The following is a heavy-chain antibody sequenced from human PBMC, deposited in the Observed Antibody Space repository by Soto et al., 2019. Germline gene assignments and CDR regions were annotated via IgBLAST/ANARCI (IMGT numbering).Heavy chain of an antibody. J-gene: IGHJ6*02. V-gene: IGHV3-73*01. CDR2: IGTKSNNFAT. CDR1: GFTLSGSD. CDR3: SRHQEGRSMVFYGMDV. Sequence: PGGSLRLSCAASGFTLSGSDIHWVRQASGKGLEWVGRIGTKSNNFATSYAESVRGRFTISRDDSDNTASLQMSSLKTEDTAIYYCSRHQEGRSMVFYGMDVWGQGTTVTVSS. D-gene: IGHD3-10*01.